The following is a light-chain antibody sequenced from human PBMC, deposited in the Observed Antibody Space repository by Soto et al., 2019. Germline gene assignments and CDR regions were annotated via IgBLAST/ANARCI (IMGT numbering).Light chain of an antibody. V-gene: IGKV3D-15*01. Sequence: EILLTQSPATLSVSPGGGATLSCRTSQSINANLAWYQQKPGKPPRLLIYDASTTATGFPARFSGGGFGTEFTLTINSLQPEDFAIYYCQQYNSWALTFGGGTKVDIK. CDR3: QQYNSWALT. J-gene: IGKJ4*01. CDR1: QSINAN. CDR2: DAS.